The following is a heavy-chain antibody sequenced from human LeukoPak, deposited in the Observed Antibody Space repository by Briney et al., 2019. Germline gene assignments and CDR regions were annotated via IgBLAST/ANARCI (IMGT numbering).Heavy chain of an antibody. D-gene: IGHD3-22*01. J-gene: IGHJ5*02. V-gene: IGHV1-2*02. Sequence: ASVKVSCKASGGTFSSYVISWVRQAPGQGLEWMGWINPNSGGTNYAQKFQGRVTMTRDTSISTAYMELSRLRSDDTAVYYCARDYDSSGYYSYNWFDPWGQGTLVTVSS. CDR1: GGTFSSYV. CDR3: ARDYDSSGYYSYNWFDP. CDR2: INPNSGGT.